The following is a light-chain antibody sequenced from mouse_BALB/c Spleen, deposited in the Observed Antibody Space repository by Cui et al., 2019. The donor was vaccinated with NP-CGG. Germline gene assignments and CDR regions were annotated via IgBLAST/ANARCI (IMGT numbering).Light chain of an antibody. Sequence: QAVVTQESALTTSPGETVTLTCRSSNGAVTTNNYANWVQEKPDHLFTGLIGGTNNRIPGVPARFSGSLIGDKAALTIPGAQTEDEAIYFCALWYSNHWVFGGGTKLTVL. CDR3: ALWYSNHWV. CDR1: NGAVTTNNY. J-gene: IGLJ1*01. V-gene: IGLV1*01. CDR2: GTN.